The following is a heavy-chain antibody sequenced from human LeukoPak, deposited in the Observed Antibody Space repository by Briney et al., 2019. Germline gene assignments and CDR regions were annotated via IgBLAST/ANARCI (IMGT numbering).Heavy chain of an antibody. J-gene: IGHJ6*02. V-gene: IGHV4-39*01. CDR1: GGSIRTDGSY. CDR2: IYIDGIT. Sequence: SETLSLTCTVSGGSIRTDGSYWAWIRRPPGKGLEWIGSIYIDGITHYNSSLQSRVTLSIDTSKNQFSLKLTSVTAADTAVFYCARLFTRAWEYRYGMDVWGQGTAVTVSS. CDR3: ARLFTRAWEYRYGMDV. D-gene: IGHD1-26*01.